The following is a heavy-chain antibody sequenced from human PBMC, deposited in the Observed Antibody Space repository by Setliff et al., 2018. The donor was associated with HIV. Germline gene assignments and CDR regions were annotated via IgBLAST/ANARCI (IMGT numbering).Heavy chain of an antibody. D-gene: IGHD2-15*01. CDR3: ARGAPGRSCSGGSCSYFDY. Sequence: GASVKVSCKASGYTFTSLDINWVRQATGQGPEWMGWLNPTSGNTGSAQRFQGRVTMTRNTSISIAYMGLSNLRSEDTAVYYCARGAPGRSCSGGSCSYFDYWGQGTLVTVSS. CDR2: LNPTSGNT. J-gene: IGHJ4*02. CDR1: GYTFTSLD. V-gene: IGHV1-8*01.